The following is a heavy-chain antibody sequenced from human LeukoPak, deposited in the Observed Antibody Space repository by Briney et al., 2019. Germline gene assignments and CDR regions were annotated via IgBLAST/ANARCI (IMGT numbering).Heavy chain of an antibody. Sequence: GSLRLSCAASGFTFRSYGMNWVRQPPGKGLEWIGEMNHSGSANYNPSLKSRVTISVDTSKNQCSLRLSSVTAADTAVYYCARLRGATVAHNWFDPWGQGTLVTVSS. D-gene: IGHD6-19*01. J-gene: IGHJ5*02. CDR1: GFTFRSYG. CDR2: MNHSGSA. CDR3: ARLRGATVAHNWFDP. V-gene: IGHV4-34*01.